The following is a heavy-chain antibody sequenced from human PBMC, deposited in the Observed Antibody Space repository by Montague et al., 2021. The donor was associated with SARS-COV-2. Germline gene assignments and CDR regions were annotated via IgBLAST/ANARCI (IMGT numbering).Heavy chain of an antibody. J-gene: IGHJ6*02. CDR2: TYYRSKWYN. CDR1: GDSVSSNSAA. D-gene: IGHD6-19*01. CDR3: ARGDEEQWLVHYYYYGMDV. V-gene: IGHV6-1*01. Sequence: CAISGDSVSSNSAAWNWIRQSPSRGLEWLGRTYYRSKWYNDYAVSVKSRITINPDTPKNQFSLQLNSVTPEDTAVYYCARGDEEQWLVHYYYYGMDVWGQGTTVTVSS.